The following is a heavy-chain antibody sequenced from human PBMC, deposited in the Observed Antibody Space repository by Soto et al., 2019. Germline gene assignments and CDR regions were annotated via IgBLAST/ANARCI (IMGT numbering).Heavy chain of an antibody. V-gene: IGHV3-33*01. Sequence: QVQLVESGGGVVQPGRSLRLSCAASGFTFSSYGMHWVRQAPGKGLEWGAVIWYDGSNKYYADSVKGRFTISRDNSKNTLYLQMNSLRAEDTAVYYCARDRAMVRGVIGYWGQGTLVTVSS. J-gene: IGHJ4*02. CDR2: IWYDGSNK. D-gene: IGHD3-10*01. CDR1: GFTFSSYG. CDR3: ARDRAMVRGVIGY.